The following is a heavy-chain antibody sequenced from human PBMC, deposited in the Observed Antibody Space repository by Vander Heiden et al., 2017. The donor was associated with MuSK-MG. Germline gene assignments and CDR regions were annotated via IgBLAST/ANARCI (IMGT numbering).Heavy chain of an antibody. V-gene: IGHV3-7*01. CDR2: IKQDGSEK. J-gene: IGHJ4*02. CDR3: ASGRQLGY. D-gene: IGHD6-13*01. CDR1: GITFRSYW. Sequence: EVQLVESGGGLVQPGGSLRLSCAAAGITFRSYWMSWVRQAPGKGLEWVANIKQDGSEKYYVDSVKGRFTISRDNTKNSLCLQMNSLRAEDTAVYYCASGRQLGYWGQGTLVTVSS.